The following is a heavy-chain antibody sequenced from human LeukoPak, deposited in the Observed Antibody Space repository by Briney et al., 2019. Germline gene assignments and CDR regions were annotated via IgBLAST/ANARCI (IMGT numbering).Heavy chain of an antibody. V-gene: IGHV4-4*09. D-gene: IGHD6-13*01. CDR3: ARLKAAAGTWDFDY. Sequence: SETLSLTCTVSGGSISSYYWSWLRQPPGKGLEWIGYIYTSGSTNYNPYLKSRVTISVDTSKNQFSLKLSSVTAADTAVYYCARLKAAAGTWDFDYWGQGTLVTVSS. CDR1: GGSISSYY. J-gene: IGHJ4*02. CDR2: IYTSGST.